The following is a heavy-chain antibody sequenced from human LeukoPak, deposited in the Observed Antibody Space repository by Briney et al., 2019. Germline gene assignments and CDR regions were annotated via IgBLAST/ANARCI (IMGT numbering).Heavy chain of an antibody. V-gene: IGHV3-21*01. Sequence: GGSLRLSCAASGFTLSNYEMNWVRQAPGKGLEWVSSISSSSSYIYYADSVKGRFTISRDNAKNSLYLQMNSLRAEDTAVYYCARDGDRYCSGGSCYYHYWGQGTLVTVSS. J-gene: IGHJ4*02. CDR1: GFTLSNYE. CDR3: ARDGDRYCSGGSCYYHY. CDR2: ISSSSSYI. D-gene: IGHD2-15*01.